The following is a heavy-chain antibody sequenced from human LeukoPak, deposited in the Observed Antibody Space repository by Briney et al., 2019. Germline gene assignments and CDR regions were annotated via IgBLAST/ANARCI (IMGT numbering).Heavy chain of an antibody. D-gene: IGHD3-10*01. CDR1: GGTFSSYA. CDR2: IIPIFGTA. J-gene: IGHJ4*02. CDR3: AIGESSTPYYFDY. V-gene: IGHV1-69*05. Sequence: GASVKVSCKASGGTFSSYAISWVRQAPGQGLEWMGGIIPIFGTANYAQKFQGRVTITTDDSTSSAYMDLSSLRSEDTAVYYCAIGESSTPYYFDYWGQGTLVTVSS.